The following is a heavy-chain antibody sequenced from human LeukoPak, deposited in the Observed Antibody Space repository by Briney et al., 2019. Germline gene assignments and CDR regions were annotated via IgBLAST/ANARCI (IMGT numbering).Heavy chain of an antibody. CDR2: INHSGST. CDR1: GASFSDYY. D-gene: IGHD6-6*01. CDR3: RAARPEDYYRYMDV. V-gene: IGHV4-34*01. J-gene: IGHJ6*03. Sequence: SETLSLTCAVYGASFSDYYLSWIRQPPGKGLEWIGRINHSGSTNYKPSLKSRVTISIDMSNNQFSLTLSSVTAADTALYYCRAARPEDYYRYMDVWGKGTTVTVSS.